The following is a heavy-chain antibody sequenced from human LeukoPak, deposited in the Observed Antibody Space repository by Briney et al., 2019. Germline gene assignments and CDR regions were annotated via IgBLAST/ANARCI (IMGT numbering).Heavy chain of an antibody. CDR1: GFTFSSYS. J-gene: IGHJ4*02. CDR3: AKEYSSSIGFDY. D-gene: IGHD6-6*01. Sequence: GGSLRLSCAASGFTFSSYSMNWVRQAPGKGLEWVSSISSSSSYIYYADSVKGRFTISRDNAKNSLYLQMNSLRAEDTAVYYCAKEYSSSIGFDYWGQGTLVTVSS. CDR2: ISSSSSYI. V-gene: IGHV3-21*01.